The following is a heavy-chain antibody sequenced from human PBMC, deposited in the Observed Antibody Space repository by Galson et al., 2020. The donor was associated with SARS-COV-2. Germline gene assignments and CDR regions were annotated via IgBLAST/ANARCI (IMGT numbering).Heavy chain of an antibody. Sequence: SETLSLTCTVAGGSISSSSYYWGWIRQPPGKGLEWIGSIYDSGRTYYNPSLESRVTISVDTSNNQFSMELSSVTAADTAVYYCARDRTTVRWFDPWGQGTLVTVSS. J-gene: IGHJ5*02. D-gene: IGHD4-17*01. V-gene: IGHV4-39*07. CDR3: ARDRTTVRWFDP. CDR2: IYDSGRT. CDR1: GGSISSSSYY.